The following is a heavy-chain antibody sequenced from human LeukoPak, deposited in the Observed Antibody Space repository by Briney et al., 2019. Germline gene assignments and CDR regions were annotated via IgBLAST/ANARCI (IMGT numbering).Heavy chain of an antibody. V-gene: IGHV3-64D*09. J-gene: IGHJ4*02. CDR3: VKSGADYGDYFGFFDY. CDR2: ISNNGDST. D-gene: IGHD4-17*01. Sequence: GGSLRLSCSASAFTFSSYAMHWVRQAPGKGLEFVSGISNNGDSTYYGDSVKGRFTISRDNSKNRLYLQMISLGAEDTAMYYCVKSGADYGDYFGFFDYWGQGTLVTVSS. CDR1: AFTFSSYA.